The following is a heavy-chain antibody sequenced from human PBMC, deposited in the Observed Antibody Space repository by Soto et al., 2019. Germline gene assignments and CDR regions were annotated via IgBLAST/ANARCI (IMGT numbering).Heavy chain of an antibody. V-gene: IGHV3-21*01. CDR1: GFTFSSYS. Sequence: EVQLVESGGGLVKPGGSLRLSCAASGFTFSSYSMNWVRQAPGKGLEWVSSISSSSSYIYYADSVKGRFTISRDNAKNSLYLQMNCLRAEDTAVYYCARDVGDYFDYWGQGTLVTVSS. CDR3: ARDVGDYFDY. D-gene: IGHD1-26*01. CDR2: ISSSSSYI. J-gene: IGHJ4*02.